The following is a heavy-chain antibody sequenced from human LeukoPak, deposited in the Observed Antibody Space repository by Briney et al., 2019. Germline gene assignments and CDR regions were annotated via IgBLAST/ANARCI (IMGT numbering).Heavy chain of an antibody. Sequence: SETLSLTCTVSGGSINNYYWSWIRQPPGKGLEWIGYIYYSGSTNYNPSLKSRVTISVDTSKNQFSLKLSSVTAADTAVYYCAGQVDGSPWVDYWGQGTLVTVSS. CDR2: IYYSGST. V-gene: IGHV4-59*08. CDR1: GGSINNYY. CDR3: AGQVDGSPWVDY. J-gene: IGHJ4*02. D-gene: IGHD1-26*01.